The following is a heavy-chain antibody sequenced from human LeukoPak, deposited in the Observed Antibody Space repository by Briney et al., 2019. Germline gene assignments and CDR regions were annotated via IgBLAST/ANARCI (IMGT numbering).Heavy chain of an antibody. Sequence: GGSLRLSCAASGFSFRSYAMHWVRQAPGKGLEWVAVISYDGSNKYYADSVKGRFTISRDNSKNTLYLQMNRLRAEDTAFYYCTRDSLRCSSATCYREEYWGQGTLVTVSS. D-gene: IGHD2-2*01. V-gene: IGHV3-30*14. CDR1: GFSFRSYA. J-gene: IGHJ4*02. CDR3: TRDSLRCSSATCYREEY. CDR2: ISYDGSNK.